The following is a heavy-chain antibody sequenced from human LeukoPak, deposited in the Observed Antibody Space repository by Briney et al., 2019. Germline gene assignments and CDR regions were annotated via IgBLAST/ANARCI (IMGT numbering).Heavy chain of an antibody. Sequence: SVKVSCKASGYTFTSYGISWVRQAPGQGLEWMGGIIPIFGTANYAQKFQGRVTIIADESTSTAYMELSSLRSEDTALYYCARDGGWDSSSWYSLDYWGQGTLVTVSS. CDR1: GYTFTSYG. D-gene: IGHD6-13*01. CDR2: IIPIFGTA. V-gene: IGHV1-69*13. CDR3: ARDGGWDSSSWYSLDY. J-gene: IGHJ4*02.